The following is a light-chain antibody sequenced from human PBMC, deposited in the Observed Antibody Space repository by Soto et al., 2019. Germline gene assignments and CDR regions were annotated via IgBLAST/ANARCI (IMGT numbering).Light chain of an antibody. Sequence: QLVLTQPPSASGTPGQRVTISCSGSSSNIGSNTVNWYQQLPGTAPKLLIYSNNQRPSGLPDRFSGSKSGTSASLAISGLQSEDEADYYCAAWDDSLNGPVFGGGTQLTVL. CDR1: SSNIGSNT. CDR2: SNN. J-gene: IGLJ2*01. CDR3: AAWDDSLNGPV. V-gene: IGLV1-44*01.